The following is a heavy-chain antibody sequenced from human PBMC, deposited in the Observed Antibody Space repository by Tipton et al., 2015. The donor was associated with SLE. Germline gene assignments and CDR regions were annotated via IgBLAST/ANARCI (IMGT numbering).Heavy chain of an antibody. V-gene: IGHV4-39*01. CDR1: GGSISSSSYY. D-gene: IGHD4-23*01. J-gene: IGHJ4*02. CDR3: ARDDYGGNSGHFDY. CDR2: IYYSGST. Sequence: TLSLTCTVSGGSISSSSYYWGWIRQPPGKGLEWIGSIYYSGSTYYNPSLKSRATISVDTSKNQFSLKLSSVTAADTAVYYCARDDYGGNSGHFDYWGQGTLVTVSS.